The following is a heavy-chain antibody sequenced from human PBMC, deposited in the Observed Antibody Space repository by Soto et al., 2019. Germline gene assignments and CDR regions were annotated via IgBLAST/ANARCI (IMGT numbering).Heavy chain of an antibody. CDR1: GFTFSSYA. CDR3: AKDLYDFWSGYFVC. J-gene: IGHJ4*02. Sequence: GGSLRLSCAASGFTFSSYAMHWVRQAPGKGLEWVAVISYDGSNKYYADSVKGRFTISRDNAKNTLYLQMNSLRAEDTALYYCAKDLYDFWSGYFVCWGQGTLVTVSS. V-gene: IGHV3-30-3*01. CDR2: ISYDGSNK. D-gene: IGHD3-3*01.